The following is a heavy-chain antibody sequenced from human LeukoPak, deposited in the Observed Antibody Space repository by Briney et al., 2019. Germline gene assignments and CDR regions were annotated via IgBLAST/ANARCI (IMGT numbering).Heavy chain of an antibody. CDR3: ARRVAAAGKGGIDY. Sequence: ASVEVSCKASGYTFTSYGISWVRQAPGQGLEWMGWISAYNANTNYAQKLQGRVTMTTDTSTSTAYMELRSLRPDDTAVYYCARRVAAAGKGGIDYWGQGTLVTVSS. V-gene: IGHV1-18*01. CDR1: GYTFTSYG. CDR2: ISAYNANT. J-gene: IGHJ4*02. D-gene: IGHD6-13*01.